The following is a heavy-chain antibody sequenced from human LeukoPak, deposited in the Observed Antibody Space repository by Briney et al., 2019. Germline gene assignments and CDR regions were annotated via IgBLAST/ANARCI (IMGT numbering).Heavy chain of an antibody. V-gene: IGHV1-2*02. Sequence: ASVKVSCKASGYTFTGYYMHWVRQAPGQGLEWMEWINPNSGGTNYAQKFQGRVTMTRDTSISTAYMELSRLRSDDTAVYYCARGPYYYGSGSYYLGPNFDYWGQGTLVTVSS. CDR3: ARGPYYYGSGSYYLGPNFDY. D-gene: IGHD3-10*01. CDR2: INPNSGGT. J-gene: IGHJ4*02. CDR1: GYTFTGYY.